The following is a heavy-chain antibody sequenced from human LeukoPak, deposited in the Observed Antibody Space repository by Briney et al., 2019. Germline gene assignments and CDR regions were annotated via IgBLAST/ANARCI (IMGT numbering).Heavy chain of an antibody. V-gene: IGHV4-59*08. CDR3: ARQYTRKDSGSHTENDY. CDR2: IYYSGST. J-gene: IGHJ4*02. Sequence: SETLSLTCTVSGGSISSYYWSWIRQPPGKGLEWIGYIYYSGSTNYNPSLKSRVTKSVDTSKNQFSLKLSSVTAADTAVYYCARQYTRKDSGSHTENDYWGQGTLVTVSS. CDR1: GGSISSYY. D-gene: IGHD1-26*01.